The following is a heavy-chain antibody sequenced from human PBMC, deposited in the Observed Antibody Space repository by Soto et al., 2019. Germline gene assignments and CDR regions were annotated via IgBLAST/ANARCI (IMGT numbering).Heavy chain of an antibody. D-gene: IGHD1-26*01. CDR1: GFSLSTSGAG. Sequence: QITLKESGPTLVKPTQTLTLTCTFSGFSLSTSGAGVGWIRQPPGKALEWLALIYWNDDKRYSPSLKSRLTITKDTSKNQVVLTMTNMDPVDTATYYCAHTAGIVGATTLHFDYWGQGTLVTVSS. CDR3: AHTAGIVGATTLHFDY. CDR2: IYWNDDK. V-gene: IGHV2-5*01. J-gene: IGHJ4*02.